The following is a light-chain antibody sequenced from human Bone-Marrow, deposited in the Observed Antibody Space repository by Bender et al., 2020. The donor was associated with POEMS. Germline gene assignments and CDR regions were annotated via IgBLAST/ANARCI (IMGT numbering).Light chain of an antibody. J-gene: IGLJ2*01. Sequence: SYEVTQPPSVSVSPGQTASITCSGDDLGDKYVAWYQQKPGQPPVLVIYQDTKRPSGIPERFSGSNSGNTATLTISGTQAMDEADYYCQACDTYSVIFGGGTKLTVL. V-gene: IGLV3-1*01. CDR2: QDT. CDR1: DLGDKY. CDR3: QACDTYSVI.